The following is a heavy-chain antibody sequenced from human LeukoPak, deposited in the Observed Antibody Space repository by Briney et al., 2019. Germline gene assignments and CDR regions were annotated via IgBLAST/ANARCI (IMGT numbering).Heavy chain of an antibody. Sequence: SETLSLTCTVSGGSISTYYWTWIRQPPGKGLEWIGYIYYSGSTNYNPSLRGRVTISLDTSKNRFSLKLNSVTAADTAVYYCARRVTGRGTYYFDYWGQGTLVTVSS. D-gene: IGHD3-16*01. CDR3: ARRVTGRGTYYFDY. CDR1: GGSISTYY. CDR2: IYYSGST. J-gene: IGHJ4*02. V-gene: IGHV4-59*08.